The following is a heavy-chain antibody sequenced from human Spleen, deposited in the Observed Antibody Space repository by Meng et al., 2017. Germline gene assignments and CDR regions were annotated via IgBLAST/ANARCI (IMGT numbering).Heavy chain of an antibody. D-gene: IGHD3-3*01. CDR1: GLTFSNAW. J-gene: IGHJ4*02. CDR2: IQSESYGGTT. V-gene: IGHV3-15*01. CDR3: GDDFWC. Sequence: EVQFVESGGGLVKPGGSLRLSCLASGLTFSNAWRTWGRQARGKGLEWVGRIQSESYGGTTDYAAPVQGRFTISRDDSQNTVYLKMDSLKTEDTARYYCGDDFWCWGQGTLVTVSS.